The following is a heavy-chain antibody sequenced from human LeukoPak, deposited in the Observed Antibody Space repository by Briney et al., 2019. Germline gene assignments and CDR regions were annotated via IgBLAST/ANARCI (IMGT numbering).Heavy chain of an antibody. J-gene: IGHJ4*02. Sequence: PSETLSLTCTVSGGSISSSSYYWGWIRQPPGKGLEWIGSVYYSGSAYDNPSLKSRVTISVGTSKNQFSLRLSSMTATDTAVYYCARMIYYGSYYFDYWGQGTLVTVSS. CDR1: GGSISSSSYY. CDR2: VYYSGSA. D-gene: IGHD3-10*01. CDR3: ARMIYYGSYYFDY. V-gene: IGHV4-39*01.